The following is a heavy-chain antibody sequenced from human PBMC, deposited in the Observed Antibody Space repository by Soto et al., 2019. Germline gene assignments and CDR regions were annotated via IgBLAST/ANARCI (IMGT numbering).Heavy chain of an antibody. V-gene: IGHV3-33*01. CDR3: ARNRNTVAGGSYFDY. J-gene: IGHJ4*02. Sequence: QVQLVESGGGVVQPGRSLRLSCAASGFTFSSYGMHWVRQAPGKGLEWVAVIWYDGSNKYYADSVKGRFTISRDNSKNTLYLQMNSLRAEDTAVYYCARNRNTVAGGSYFDYWVQGTLVTVSS. D-gene: IGHD6-19*01. CDR1: GFTFSSYG. CDR2: IWYDGSNK.